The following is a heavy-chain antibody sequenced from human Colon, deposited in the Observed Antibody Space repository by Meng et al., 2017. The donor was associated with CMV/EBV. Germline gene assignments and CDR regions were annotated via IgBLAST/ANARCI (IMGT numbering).Heavy chain of an antibody. CDR1: GFTFSSYW. CDR2: IVSGGGDP. J-gene: IGHJ4*02. CDR3: ARETSVGFDY. Sequence: SLMFSCAASGFTFSSYWMHWVRQAPGKGLVWVSRIVSGGGDPRYADSMEGRFTISRDNAKNILYLQIHSLRAEDTAMYYCARETSVGFDYWGQGTLVTVSS. V-gene: IGHV3-74*01.